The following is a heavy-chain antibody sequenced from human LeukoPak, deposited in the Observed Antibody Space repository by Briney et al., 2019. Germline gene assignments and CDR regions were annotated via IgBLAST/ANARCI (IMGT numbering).Heavy chain of an antibody. J-gene: IGHJ4*02. V-gene: IGHV1-2*02. CDR2: INPNSGGT. Sequence: ASVKVSFKASGYTFTGYYMHWVRQAPGQGLEWMGWINPNSGGTNYAQKFQGRVTMTRDTSISTAYMELSRLRSDDTAVYYCARDLPIYYYGSGSVDYWGQGTLVTVSS. CDR3: ARDLPIYYYGSGSVDY. D-gene: IGHD3-10*01. CDR1: GYTFTGYY.